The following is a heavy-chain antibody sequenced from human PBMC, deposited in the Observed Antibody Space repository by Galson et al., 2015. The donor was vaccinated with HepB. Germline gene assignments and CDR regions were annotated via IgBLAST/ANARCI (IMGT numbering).Heavy chain of an antibody. CDR1: GDSVSSNSAA. CDR3: ARALPMVRGAPARYYYYGMDV. D-gene: IGHD3-10*01. J-gene: IGHJ6*02. Sequence: CAISGDSVSSNSAAWNWIRQSPSRGLEWLGRTYYRSKWYNDYAVSVKSRITINPDTSKSQFSLQLNSVTPEDTAVYYCARALPMVRGAPARYYYYGMDVWGQGTTVTVSS. V-gene: IGHV6-1*01. CDR2: TYYRSKWYN.